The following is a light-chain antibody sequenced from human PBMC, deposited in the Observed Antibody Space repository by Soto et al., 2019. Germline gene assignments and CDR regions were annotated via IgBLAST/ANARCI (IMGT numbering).Light chain of an antibody. J-gene: IGKJ2*01. V-gene: IGKV1-33*01. CDR1: QDISDF. Sequence: DIQMTQSPSSLSASVGDRVTITCQASQDISDFLNWFQQKPGKAPKLLIYDASNLETGVPSRFSGGGSGTYFTFTISSLQPEDIATYYCQQYDNLFTFGQGTKVEIK. CDR3: QQYDNLFT. CDR2: DAS.